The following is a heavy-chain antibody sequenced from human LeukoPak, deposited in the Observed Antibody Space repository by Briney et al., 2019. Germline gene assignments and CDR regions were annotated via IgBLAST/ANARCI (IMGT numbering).Heavy chain of an antibody. CDR3: ARASRRVTTYYYGSGSYYSFDY. CDR2: IYSSGST. D-gene: IGHD3-10*01. CDR1: GGSISSYY. V-gene: IGHV4-59*01. Sequence: SETLSLTCTVSGGSISSYYWSWIRQPPGKGLEWIGRIYSSGSTNYNPSLKSRVTISLDTSKNQFSLKLSSVTAADTAVYYCARASRRVTTYYYGSGSYYSFDYWGQGTLVTVSS. J-gene: IGHJ4*02.